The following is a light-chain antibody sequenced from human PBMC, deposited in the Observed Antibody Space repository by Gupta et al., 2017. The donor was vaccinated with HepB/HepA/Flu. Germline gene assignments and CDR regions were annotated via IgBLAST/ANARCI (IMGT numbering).Light chain of an antibody. CDR2: DVN. CDR1: STDVGEYNY. V-gene: IGLV2-11*01. J-gene: IGLJ1*01. Sequence: QSALTQPRSVSGSPGQSVTISCTGTSTDVGEYNYVSWYQQHPGKAPKLMIYDVNKGPSGVPDRFSGSKSGNTASLTISGLQAEDEADYYCCSYAGSYTYVFGTGTKVTVL. CDR3: CSYAGSYTYV.